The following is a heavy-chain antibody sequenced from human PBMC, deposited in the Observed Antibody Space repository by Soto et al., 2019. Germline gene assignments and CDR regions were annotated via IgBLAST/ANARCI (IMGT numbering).Heavy chain of an antibody. D-gene: IGHD6-13*01. CDR1: GGTFSSYT. V-gene: IGHV1-69*02. CDR3: ARAGLGSSSWRDAFEI. CDR2: IIPILGIA. Sequence: SVKVSCKASGGTFSSYTISWVRQAPGQGLEWMGRIIPILGIANYAQKFQGRVTITADKSTSTAYMELSSLRSEDTAVYYCARAGLGSSSWRDAFEIWGQGTMVTVSS. J-gene: IGHJ3*02.